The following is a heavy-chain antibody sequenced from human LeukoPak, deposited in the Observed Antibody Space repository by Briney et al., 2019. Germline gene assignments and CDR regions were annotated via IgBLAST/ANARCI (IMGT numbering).Heavy chain of an antibody. J-gene: IGHJ3*02. CDR1: GFTFSTYG. CDR3: VKALDGDYRDAFDI. D-gene: IGHD4-17*01. CDR2: ISAGGDNT. Sequence: GGTLRLSCAASGFTFSTYGMSWVRRAPGTGLEWVSAISAGGDNTYYADSVIGRFTISRDNSKNTLFLQMNGLRPEETAVYYCVKALDGDYRDAFDIWGQGSMVTVSS. V-gene: IGHV3-23*01.